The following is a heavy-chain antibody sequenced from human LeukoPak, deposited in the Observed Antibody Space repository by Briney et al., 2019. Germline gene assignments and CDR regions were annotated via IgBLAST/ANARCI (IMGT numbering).Heavy chain of an antibody. V-gene: IGHV4-59*01. CDR2: IYYSGST. D-gene: IGHD1-1*01. J-gene: IGHJ3*02. Sequence: SETLSLTCTVSGGSISSYYWSWIRQPAGKGLEWIGYIYYSGSTNYNPSLKSRVTISVDTSKNQFSLKLKSVTAADTAVYYCARAGRLQLDFDIWGQGTVVTVSS. CDR1: GGSISSYY. CDR3: ARAGRLQLDFDI.